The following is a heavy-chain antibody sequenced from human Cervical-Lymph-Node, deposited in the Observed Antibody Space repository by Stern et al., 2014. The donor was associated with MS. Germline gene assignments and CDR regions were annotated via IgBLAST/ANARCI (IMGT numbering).Heavy chain of an antibody. CDR3: AREGYCSGGSCYEP. CDR1: GGTFSSYA. J-gene: IGHJ5*02. D-gene: IGHD2-15*01. CDR2: IIPIFGTA. Sequence: VQLVESGAEVKKPGSSVKVSCKASGGTFSSYAISWVRQAPGQGLAWMGGIIPIFGTANYAQKFQGRVTITADESTSTAYMELSSLRSEDTAVYYCAREGYCSGGSCYEPWGQGTLVTVSS. V-gene: IGHV1-69*01.